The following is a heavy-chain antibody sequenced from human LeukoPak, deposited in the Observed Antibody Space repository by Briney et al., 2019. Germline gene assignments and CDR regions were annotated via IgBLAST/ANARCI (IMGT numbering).Heavy chain of an antibody. D-gene: IGHD6-6*01. CDR2: IYYSGST. V-gene: IGHV4-39*01. CDR1: GGSISSGSYY. J-gene: IGHJ4*02. Sequence: SQTLSLTCTVSGGSISSGSYYWGWIRQPPGKGLEWIGSIYYSGSTYYNPSLKSRVTISVDTSKNQFSLKLSSVTAADTAVYYCARHEARGEGSSEIGYWGQGTLVTVSS. CDR3: ARHEARGEGSSEIGY.